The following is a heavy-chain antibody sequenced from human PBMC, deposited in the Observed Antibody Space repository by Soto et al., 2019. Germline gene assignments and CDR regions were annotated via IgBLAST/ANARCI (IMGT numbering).Heavy chain of an antibody. J-gene: IGHJ6*03. CDR1: GGSISSYY. CDR3: ARVITIFGYFDYYYYMDV. V-gene: IGHV4-59*01. D-gene: IGHD3-3*01. CDR2: IYYSGST. Sequence: SETLSLTCTVSGGSISSYYWSWIRQPPGKGLEWIGYIYYSGSTNYNPSLKSRVTISVDTSKNQFSLKLSSVTAADTAVYYCARVITIFGYFDYYYYMDVWGKGTTVTVSS.